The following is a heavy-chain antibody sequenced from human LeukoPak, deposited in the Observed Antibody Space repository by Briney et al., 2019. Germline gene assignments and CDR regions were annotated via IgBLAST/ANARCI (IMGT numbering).Heavy chain of an antibody. J-gene: IGHJ6*02. CDR3: ARQDYYDSSGYNSGMDV. CDR1: GYDFSNYW. Sequence: GESLKISCKGSGYDFSNYWIGWVRQMPGKGLEWMGIIYCRDSDVRYSTSFKGQVTISADKSISTAYLQWSSLKASDTAMYYCARQDYYDSSGYNSGMDVWGQGTTVTVSS. CDR2: IYCRDSDV. D-gene: IGHD3-22*01. V-gene: IGHV5-51*01.